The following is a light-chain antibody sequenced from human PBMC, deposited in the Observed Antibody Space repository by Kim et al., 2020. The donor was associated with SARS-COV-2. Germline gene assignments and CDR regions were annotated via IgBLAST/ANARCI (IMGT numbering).Light chain of an antibody. Sequence: AQGRRGKNSWRGKNNGPKSVNWYRQKPGQTPVLVITYSSDRPSGIPERLTGSNSGNTATLTISRVEAEDEAVYYCQVWDNSGEHIVFGGGTQLTGL. CDR2: YSS. CDR3: QVWDNSGEHIV. J-gene: IGLJ2*01. CDR1: NNGPKS. V-gene: IGLV3-21*04.